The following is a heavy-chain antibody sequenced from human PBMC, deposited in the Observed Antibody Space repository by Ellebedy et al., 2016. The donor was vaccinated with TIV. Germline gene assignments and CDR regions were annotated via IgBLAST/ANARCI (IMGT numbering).Heavy chain of an antibody. CDR2: IYYSGST. Sequence: SETLSLTCTVSGGSISSPNYYWGWIRQPPGKGLEWIGSIYYSGSTNYNPYLKSRVTIFVDTSKNQLSLKLSSVTAADTAVYYCARPKMPLLFDAFHIWGQGTMVTVSS. D-gene: IGHD2-2*01. V-gene: IGHV4-39*01. CDR3: ARPKMPLLFDAFHI. CDR1: GGSISSPNYY. J-gene: IGHJ3*02.